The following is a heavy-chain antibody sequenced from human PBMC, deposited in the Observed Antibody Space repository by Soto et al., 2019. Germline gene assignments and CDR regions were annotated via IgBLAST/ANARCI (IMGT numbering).Heavy chain of an antibody. Sequence: SGESLKISCKGSGYSFTSYWISWVRQMPGKGLEWMGRIDPSDSYTNYSPSFQGHVTISADKSISTAYLQWSSLKASDTAMYYCARLPEQLIAARLLDNYGMDVWGQGTTVTVSS. CDR2: IDPSDSYT. J-gene: IGHJ6*02. CDR3: ARLPEQLIAARLLDNYGMDV. D-gene: IGHD6-6*01. V-gene: IGHV5-10-1*01. CDR1: GYSFTSYW.